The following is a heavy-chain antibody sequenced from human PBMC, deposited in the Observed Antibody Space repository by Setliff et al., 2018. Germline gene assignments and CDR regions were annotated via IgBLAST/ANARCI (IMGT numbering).Heavy chain of an antibody. CDR3: ARGVIRNYDILTGYYCALEEYTSRWTKRFDP. J-gene: IGHJ5*02. V-gene: IGHV4-59*12. CDR1: GGSISTYY. Sequence: SETLSLTCTVSGGSISTYYWSWIRQPPGKGLEYIGYVYYSGSTNYNPSLKSRLTISVDKSKSQFSLKLSSVTAADTAVYYCARGVIRNYDILTGYYCALEEYTSRWTKRFDPWGQGTLVTVSS. CDR2: VYYSGST. D-gene: IGHD3-9*01.